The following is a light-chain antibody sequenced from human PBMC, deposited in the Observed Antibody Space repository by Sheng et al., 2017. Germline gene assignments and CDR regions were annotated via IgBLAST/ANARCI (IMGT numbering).Light chain of an antibody. CDR3: AAWDDSLSGLYV. V-gene: IGLV1-47*02. Sequence: QSVLTQPPSASGTPGQRVTISCSGSSSNIEIDYVYWYQQLPGTAPKLLIYSYNQRPSGVPDRFSASNSGTSASLVISGLRSEDEADYYCAAWDDSLSGLYVFGLGPRS. J-gene: IGLJ1*01. CDR1: SSNIEIDY. CDR2: SYN.